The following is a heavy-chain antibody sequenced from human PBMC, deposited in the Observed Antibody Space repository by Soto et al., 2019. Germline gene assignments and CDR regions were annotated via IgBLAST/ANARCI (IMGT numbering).Heavy chain of an antibody. Sequence: SETLSLTCTVSGGSVSSGSYYWSWIRQPPGKGLEWIGYIYYSGSTNYNPSLKSRVTISVDTSKNQFSLKLSSVTAADTAVYYCARDSQVATTHYYYYGMDVWGQGTTVTVSS. CDR3: ARDSQVATTHYYYYGMDV. CDR1: GGSVSSGSYY. J-gene: IGHJ6*02. D-gene: IGHD5-12*01. V-gene: IGHV4-61*01. CDR2: IYYSGST.